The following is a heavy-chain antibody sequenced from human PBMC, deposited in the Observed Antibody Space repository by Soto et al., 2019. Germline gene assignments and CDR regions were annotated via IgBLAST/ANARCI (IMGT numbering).Heavy chain of an antibody. CDR3: ANDRGFIDPVDY. CDR1: GFAFSSYA. J-gene: IGHJ4*02. D-gene: IGHD3-16*02. Sequence: EVQLLESGGGLVQPGGSLRLSCAASGFAFSSYAMSWVRQAPGKGLEWVSSISGSTSGTYYADAVKGRFTISRDNSNNTLYLRMNSLSAEDTAVDYCANDRGFIDPVDYWGQGALVTVSS. CDR2: ISGSTSGT. V-gene: IGHV3-23*01.